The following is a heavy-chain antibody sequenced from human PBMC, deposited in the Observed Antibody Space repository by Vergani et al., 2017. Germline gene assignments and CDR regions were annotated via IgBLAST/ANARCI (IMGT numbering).Heavy chain of an antibody. CDR1: GVSIRTTSYY. CDR3: ARPLREGRDGYVTGAFDL. D-gene: IGHD5-24*01. CDR2: LLYSGTA. J-gene: IGHJ3*01. Sequence: QLQLQESGPGLVKPSETLSLTCSVSGVSIRTTSYYRGWLRQSPGKGLEWIGSLLYSGTAYYNPSLKSRVTISADTFKNQFSLRLNSVTAADTAVYSCARPLREGRDGYVTGAFDLWGQGTVVIVSS. V-gene: IGHV4-39*01.